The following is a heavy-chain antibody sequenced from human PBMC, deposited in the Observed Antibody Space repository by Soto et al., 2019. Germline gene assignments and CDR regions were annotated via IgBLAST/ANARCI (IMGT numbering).Heavy chain of an antibody. Sequence: SETLSLTCTVSGGSINDYYWSWTRQPPGKGLEWIAYGLRPDYTGYNPSLRNRVTISSDTSKNQFSLQLNSVTPEDTAVYYCARDSGSSSGGVFDYWGQGTLVTVSS. D-gene: IGHD6-6*01. CDR1: GGSINDYY. CDR2: GLRPDYT. J-gene: IGHJ4*02. V-gene: IGHV4-59*12. CDR3: ARDSGSSSGGVFDY.